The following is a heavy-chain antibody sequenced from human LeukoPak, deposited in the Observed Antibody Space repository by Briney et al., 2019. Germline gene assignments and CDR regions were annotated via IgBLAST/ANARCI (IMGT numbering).Heavy chain of an antibody. CDR1: GGSISSYY. Sequence: SETLSLTCTVSGGSISSYYWSWIRQPPGKGLEWIAYMYNSGSTNYNPSLKSRVTTSIDTSKNQFSLKLSSLTAADTAIYYCARGIESYGDYGYWGQGILVTVSS. V-gene: IGHV4-59*01. D-gene: IGHD4-17*01. CDR2: MYNSGST. CDR3: ARGIESYGDYGY. J-gene: IGHJ4*02.